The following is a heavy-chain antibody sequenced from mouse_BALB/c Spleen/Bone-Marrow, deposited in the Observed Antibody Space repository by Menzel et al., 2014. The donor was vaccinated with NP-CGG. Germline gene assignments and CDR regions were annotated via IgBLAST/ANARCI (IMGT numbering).Heavy chain of an antibody. J-gene: IGHJ4*01. Sequence: EVMLVESGGGLVKPGGSLKLSCAASGFTFXSYAMSWVRQTPEKRLEWVATITSGGNYTYYPDSVKGRITISRDNAKNTLYLQMSSLRSEDTAMYYCARRQIYDGYYYAMDYWGQGTSVTVSS. V-gene: IGHV5-9-1*01. CDR1: GFTFXSYA. D-gene: IGHD2-3*01. CDR2: ITSGGNYT. CDR3: ARRQIYDGYYYAMDY.